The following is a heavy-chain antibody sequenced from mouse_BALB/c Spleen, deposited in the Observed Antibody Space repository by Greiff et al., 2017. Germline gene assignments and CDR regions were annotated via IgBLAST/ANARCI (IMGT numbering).Heavy chain of an antibody. V-gene: IGHV1-69*01. D-gene: IGHD2-3*01. Sequence: QVQLQESGAELVMPGASVKLSCKASGFTFTDYWMPWVQQRPGQGLEWIGAIDSSDSYTNYNQKFKGKATLTVDESSSTAYMQLSSLTSADSAVFNCAREEYDEFAFDYWGQGTTVTVSS. CDR1: GFTFTDYW. CDR3: AREEYDEFAFDY. CDR2: IDSSDSYT. J-gene: IGHJ2*01.